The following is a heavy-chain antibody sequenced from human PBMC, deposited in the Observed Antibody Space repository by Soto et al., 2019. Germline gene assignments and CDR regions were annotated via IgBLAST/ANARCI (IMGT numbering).Heavy chain of an antibody. Sequence: SETLSLTCTVSGGSISSGGYYWSWIRQHPGKGLEWIGDIFYSGSTYYNPSLKSRVTISVDTSKHQFSVKLSSVTAADTAVYYCARARYCSGPTCAAYFDYWGQGTLVTVSS. CDR2: IFYSGST. CDR1: GGSISSGGYY. CDR3: ARARYCSGPTCAAYFDY. V-gene: IGHV4-31*03. D-gene: IGHD2-2*01. J-gene: IGHJ4*02.